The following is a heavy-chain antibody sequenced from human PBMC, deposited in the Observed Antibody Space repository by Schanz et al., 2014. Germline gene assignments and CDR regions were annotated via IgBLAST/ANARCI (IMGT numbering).Heavy chain of an antibody. V-gene: IGHV3-7*01. D-gene: IGHD3-16*01. J-gene: IGHJ5*02. CDR3: ASARCFTCPDYWFAP. Sequence: EVQLVESGGGLVQPGGSLRLSCAASGFTFSIHYMSWVRQAPGKGLEWVAKIKPDGSEKLYVDSVRGRFAVSRDNVKNLLYLQMNSLRAEDTAVYYCASARCFTCPDYWFAPWGQGTLVTVSS. CDR2: IKPDGSEK. CDR1: GFTFSIHY.